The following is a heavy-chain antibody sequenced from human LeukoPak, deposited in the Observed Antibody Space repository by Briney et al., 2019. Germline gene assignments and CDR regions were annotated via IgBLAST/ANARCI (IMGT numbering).Heavy chain of an antibody. V-gene: IGHV3-30*18. CDR3: AKYLGYSSGWYSIDY. CDR1: GFTFSSYG. J-gene: IGHJ4*02. D-gene: IGHD6-19*01. CDR2: ISYDGSNK. Sequence: GGSLRLSCAASGFTFSSYGMHWVRQAPGKGLEWVAVISYDGSNKYYADSVKGRFTISRDNSMNTLYLQMNSLRAEDTAVYYCAKYLGYSSGWYSIDYWGQGTLVTVSS.